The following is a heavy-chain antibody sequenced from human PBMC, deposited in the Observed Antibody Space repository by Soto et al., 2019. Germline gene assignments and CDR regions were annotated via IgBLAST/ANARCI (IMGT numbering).Heavy chain of an antibody. D-gene: IGHD1-1*01. J-gene: IGHJ3*02. V-gene: IGHV2-70*04. CDR3: ARIGTAESFFDI. Sequence: SGPTLVNHTPTLTLTCTFSGFSLSTSGLRVSWIRQPPGKGLEWLARIDWDDDKFFSTSPKTRITNSKNTSKSQVVLTMTNMDPVDTATYYCARIGTAESFFDIWGQGTMVTVPS. CDR2: IDWDDDK. CDR1: GFSLSTSGLR.